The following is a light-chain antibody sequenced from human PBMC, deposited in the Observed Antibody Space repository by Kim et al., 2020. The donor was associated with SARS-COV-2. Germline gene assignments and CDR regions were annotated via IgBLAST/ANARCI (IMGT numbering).Light chain of an antibody. CDR3: QQFNSYPIT. CDR2: DAS. V-gene: IGKV1-13*02. J-gene: IGKJ5*01. CDR1: QGISST. Sequence: AIQLTQSPSSLSVSVGDRVTITCRASQGISSTLAWCQQKPGKAPKVLIYDASSLETGVPSRFSGSGSGTDFTLTISSLQPEDFATYYCQQFNSYPITFGQGTRLEIK.